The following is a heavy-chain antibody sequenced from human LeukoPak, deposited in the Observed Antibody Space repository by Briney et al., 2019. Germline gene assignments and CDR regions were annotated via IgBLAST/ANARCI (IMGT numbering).Heavy chain of an antibody. Sequence: PSETLSLTCTVSGYSISSGYYWGWIRQPPGKGLEWIGSIYHSGSTYYNPSLQSRVTISVDTSKNQFSLKLSSVTAADTAVYYCARVWFGENAFDIWGQGTMVTVSS. CDR3: ARVWFGENAFDI. D-gene: IGHD3-10*01. J-gene: IGHJ3*02. CDR2: IYHSGST. V-gene: IGHV4-38-2*02. CDR1: GYSISSGYY.